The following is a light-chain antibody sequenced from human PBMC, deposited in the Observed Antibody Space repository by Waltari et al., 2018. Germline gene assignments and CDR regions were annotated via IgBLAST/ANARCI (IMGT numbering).Light chain of an antibody. CDR2: DAF. V-gene: IGKV3-11*01. Sequence: IVLTQSPATLSLSPGERATLSCRASQSVVSYLAWYQQKPGQAPRLLIYDAFNRATGTPARFSGSGSGTDFTLTISSLEPEDFAVYYCQQRYSWPPITFGQGTRLEIK. CDR1: QSVVSY. CDR3: QQRYSWPPIT. J-gene: IGKJ5*01.